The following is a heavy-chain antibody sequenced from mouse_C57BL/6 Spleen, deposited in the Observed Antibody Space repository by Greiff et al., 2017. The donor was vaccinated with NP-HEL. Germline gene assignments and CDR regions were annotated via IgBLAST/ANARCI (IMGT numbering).Heavy chain of an antibody. D-gene: IGHD4-1*01. CDR1: GYTFTDYY. Sequence: EVQLQQSGPELVKPGASVKISCKASGYTFTDYYMNWVKQSHGKSLEWIGDINPNNGGTSYNQKFKGKATLTVDKSSSTAYMELRSLTSEDSAVYYCARNWRGAWFAYWGQRTLVTVAA. CDR3: ARNWRGAWFAY. J-gene: IGHJ3*01. CDR2: INPNNGGT. V-gene: IGHV1-26*01.